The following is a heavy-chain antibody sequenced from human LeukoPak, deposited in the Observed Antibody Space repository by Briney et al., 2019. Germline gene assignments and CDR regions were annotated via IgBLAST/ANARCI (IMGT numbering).Heavy chain of an antibody. CDR2: IIPIFGTA. CDR1: GGTFSSYA. V-gene: IGHV1-69*13. D-gene: IGHD6-13*01. Sequence: SVKVSCKASGGTFSSYAISWVRQAPGQGLEWMGGIIPIFGTANYAQKFQGRVTITADESTSTAYMELSSLRSEDTAVYYCARSVAAAGYKPFDYWGQGTLVTVSS. J-gene: IGHJ4*02. CDR3: ARSVAAAGYKPFDY.